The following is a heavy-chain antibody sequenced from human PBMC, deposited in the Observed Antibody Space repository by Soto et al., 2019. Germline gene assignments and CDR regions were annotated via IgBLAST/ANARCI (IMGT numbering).Heavy chain of an antibody. D-gene: IGHD1-26*01. CDR2: IIPIFGTA. J-gene: IGHJ4*02. CDR1: GGTFSSYA. V-gene: IGHV1-69*13. CDR3: ARGGTRGSYLDY. Sequence: SVKVSCKASGGTFSSYAISWVRQAPGQGLEWMGGIIPIFGTANYAQKFQGRVTITADESTSTAYMELSSLRSEDTAVYYCARGGTRGSYLDYWGQGTLVTVSS.